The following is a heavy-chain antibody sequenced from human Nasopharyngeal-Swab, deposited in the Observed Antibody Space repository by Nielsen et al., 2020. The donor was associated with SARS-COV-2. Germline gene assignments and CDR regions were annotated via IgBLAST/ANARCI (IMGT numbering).Heavy chain of an antibody. CDR2: INAGNGYR. J-gene: IGHJ4*02. CDR1: GYTFTSYV. CDR3: TRELLRITGFDY. D-gene: IGHD1-14*01. V-gene: IGHV1-3*01. Sequence: ASVQVTCKASGYTFTSYVIHWLRQAPGQRLEWMGWINAGNGYRNYSQKFQGRVTITRDTSARTAYLELSRLRSEDTAVYYCTRELLRITGFDYWGQGTLVTVSS.